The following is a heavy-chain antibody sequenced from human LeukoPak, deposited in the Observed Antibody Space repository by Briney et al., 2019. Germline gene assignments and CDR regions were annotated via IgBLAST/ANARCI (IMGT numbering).Heavy chain of an antibody. V-gene: IGHV3-33*01. CDR1: RFTFSIYG. CDR3: ARFSEPQFAFDI. J-gene: IGHJ3*02. CDR2: IWYDGSKK. Sequence: GGSLRLSCAASRFTFSIYGMHWVRQAPGKGPEWVAVIWYDGSKKYYADSVKGRFTISRDNSKNTLYLQMNSLRAEDTAVYCCARFSEPQFAFDIWGRGTMVTVSS.